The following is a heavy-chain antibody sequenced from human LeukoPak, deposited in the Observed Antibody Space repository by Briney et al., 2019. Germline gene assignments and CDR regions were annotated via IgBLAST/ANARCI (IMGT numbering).Heavy chain of an antibody. J-gene: IGHJ1*01. CDR1: GFIFSNYG. Sequence: GGSLRLSCAASGFIFSNYGMHWVRQAPGKGLEWVAFTRTDESDLYYADSVKGRFTISRDKAKNSLYLQMNSLRAEDTAVYYCARGVPAAIGYFQHWGQGTLVTVSS. CDR2: TRTDESDL. CDR3: ARGVPAAIGYFQH. V-gene: IGHV3-30*02. D-gene: IGHD2-2*02.